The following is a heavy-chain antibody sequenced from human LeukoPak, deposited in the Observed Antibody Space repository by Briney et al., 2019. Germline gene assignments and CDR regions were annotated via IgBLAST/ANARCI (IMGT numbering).Heavy chain of an antibody. J-gene: IGHJ4*02. CDR2: IYYSGST. CDR3: ARRYYGDYVRIDY. V-gene: IGHV4-39*01. D-gene: IGHD4-17*01. CDR1: GGSISSSSYY. Sequence: SETLSLTCTVSGGSISSSSYYWGWIRQPPGTGLEWIGSIYYSGSTYYNPSLKSRVTISVDTSKNQFSLMLSSVTAADTAVYYCARRYYGDYVRIDYWGQGTLVTVSS.